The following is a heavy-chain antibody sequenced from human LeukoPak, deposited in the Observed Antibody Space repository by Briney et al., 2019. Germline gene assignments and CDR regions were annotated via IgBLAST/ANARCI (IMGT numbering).Heavy chain of an antibody. V-gene: IGHV3-21*01. CDR1: GFTFTSYG. Sequence: GGSLRLFCAASGFTFTSYGMTWVRQAPGKGLEWVSSISSSSSYIYYADSVKGRFTISRDNAKNSLYLQMNSLKADDTAVYYCTRGAGTGWRFDSWGQGTLVTVSS. CDR2: ISSSSSYI. D-gene: IGHD6-19*01. CDR3: TRGAGTGWRFDS. J-gene: IGHJ4*02.